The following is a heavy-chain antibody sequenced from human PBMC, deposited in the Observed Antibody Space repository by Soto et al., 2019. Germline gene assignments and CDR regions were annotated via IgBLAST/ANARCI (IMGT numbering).Heavy chain of an antibody. Sequence: SVKVSCKASGGTFSSYTISWVRQAPGQGLEWMGRIIPILGIANYAQKFQGRVTITADKSTSTAYMELSSLRSEDTAVYYCAREVVDTAMVKIGWFDPWGQGTQVTV. CDR2: IIPILGIA. CDR3: AREVVDTAMVKIGWFDP. CDR1: GGTFSSYT. D-gene: IGHD5-18*01. V-gene: IGHV1-69*04. J-gene: IGHJ5*02.